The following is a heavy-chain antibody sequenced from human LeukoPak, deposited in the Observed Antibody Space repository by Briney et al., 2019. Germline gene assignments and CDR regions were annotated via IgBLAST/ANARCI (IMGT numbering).Heavy chain of an antibody. V-gene: IGHV1-18*01. Sequence: ASVKVSCKASGYTFTSYGISWVRQAPGQGLEWMGWISAYNGNTNYAQKLQGRVTMTTDTSTSTAYMELSSLRSDDTAVYYCARRWELEANEDNWFDPWGQGTLVTVSS. CDR3: ARRWELEANEDNWFDP. CDR2: ISAYNGNT. CDR1: GYTFTSYG. J-gene: IGHJ5*02. D-gene: IGHD1-26*01.